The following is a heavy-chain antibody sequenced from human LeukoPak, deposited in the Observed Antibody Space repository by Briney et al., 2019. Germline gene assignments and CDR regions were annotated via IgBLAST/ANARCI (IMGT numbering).Heavy chain of an antibody. Sequence: ASVKVSCKASGYTFTSYDINWVREAAGQGLEWMGWMNPNSGNTGYAQKFQGRVTMTRNTSISTAYMELSSLRSEDTAVYYCARRGSSSWAEFDYWGQGTLVTVSS. CDR1: GYTFTSYD. D-gene: IGHD6-13*01. CDR3: ARRGSSSWAEFDY. CDR2: MNPNSGNT. V-gene: IGHV1-8*01. J-gene: IGHJ4*02.